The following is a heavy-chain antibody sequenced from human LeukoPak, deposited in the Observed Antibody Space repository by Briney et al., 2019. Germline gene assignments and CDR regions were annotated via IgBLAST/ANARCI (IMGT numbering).Heavy chain of an antibody. V-gene: IGHV4-31*03. CDR2: IFYSGSS. D-gene: IGHD1-1*01. CDR1: GDSISDGGYH. CDR3: ARAGGAGTNPFDF. Sequence: PSETLSLTCSVSGDSISDGGYHCSWIRQHPGKGLEWIGYIFYSGSSYYNPPLKSRVTMSVDTSKNQFSLKLSSVTAADTAVYYCARAGGAGTNPFDFWGQGTLVTVSP. J-gene: IGHJ4*02.